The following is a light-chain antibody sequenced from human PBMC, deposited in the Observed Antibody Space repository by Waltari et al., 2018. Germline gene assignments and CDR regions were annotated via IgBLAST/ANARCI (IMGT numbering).Light chain of an antibody. CDR3: EQRVSVPRT. J-gene: IGKJ2*01. CDR1: QSVINQ. CDR2: DAS. Sequence: EIVFTQSPASLSLSPRQRATLSCRASQSVINQLAWYQQTPGQAPRLLIYDASTRAAGIPARVRGRGAGKDVNLIISNPEPEDFAVYYCEQRVSVPRTFGQGTKLEI. V-gene: IGKV3-11*01.